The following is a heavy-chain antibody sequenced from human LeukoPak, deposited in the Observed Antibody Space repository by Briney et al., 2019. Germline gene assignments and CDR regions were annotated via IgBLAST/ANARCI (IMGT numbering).Heavy chain of an antibody. CDR1: GYTFTSYG. CDR2: ISAYNGNT. Sequence: GASVKVSCKASGYTFTSYGISWVRQAPGQGLEWMGWISAYNGNTNYAQKLQGRVTMTRDTSSSTVYMELSSLTSADTAVYYCAGLGSTMEGRIDPWGQGTPVTVSS. CDR3: AGLGSTMEGRIDP. D-gene: IGHD3-10*01. V-gene: IGHV1-18*01. J-gene: IGHJ5*02.